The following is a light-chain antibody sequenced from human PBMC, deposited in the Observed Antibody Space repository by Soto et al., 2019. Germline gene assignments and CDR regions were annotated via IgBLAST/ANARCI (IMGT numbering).Light chain of an antibody. CDR1: QSVSSSY. Sequence: IVLSQSPATLSLSQGERATLSCRASQSVSSSYLAWYQQKPGQAPRLLIYGASSRATGIPDRFSGSGSGTDFTLTISRLEPEDFAVYYCQQYGSSPVTFGQGTKV. V-gene: IGKV3-20*01. CDR2: GAS. J-gene: IGKJ1*01. CDR3: QQYGSSPVT.